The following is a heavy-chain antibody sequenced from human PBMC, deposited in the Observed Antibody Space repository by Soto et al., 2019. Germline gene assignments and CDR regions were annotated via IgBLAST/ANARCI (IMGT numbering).Heavy chain of an antibody. CDR1: GFTFSSSG. J-gene: IGHJ3*02. CDR3: ARSRHFYDATYGPSDGLDI. Sequence: GGSLRLSCAASGFTFSSSGMSWVRQAPGKGLEWVSTISDSGGSTFHADSVNGRFTISRDNSKSTLYLQMDSLGAEDTAVYYCARSRHFYDATYGPSDGLDIWGRGTKVTVSS. D-gene: IGHD3-22*01. V-gene: IGHV3-23*01. CDR2: ISDSGGST.